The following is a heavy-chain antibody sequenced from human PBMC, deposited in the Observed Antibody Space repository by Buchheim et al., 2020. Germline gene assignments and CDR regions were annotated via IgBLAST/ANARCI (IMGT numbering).Heavy chain of an antibody. J-gene: IGHJ5*02. CDR2: ISYDGSNK. CDR1: GFTFSSYA. D-gene: IGHD6-19*01. CDR3: AEGAVAGTGWFDP. Sequence: QVQLVESGGGVVQPGRSLRLSCAASGFTFSSYAMYWVRQAPGKGLEWVAVISYDGSNKYYADSVKGRFTISRDNSKNTLYLQMNSLRAEDTAVYYCAEGAVAGTGWFDPWGQGTL. V-gene: IGHV3-30-3*01.